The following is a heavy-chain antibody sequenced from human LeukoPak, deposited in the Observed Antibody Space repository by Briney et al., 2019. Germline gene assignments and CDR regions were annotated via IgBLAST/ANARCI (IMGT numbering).Heavy chain of an antibody. J-gene: IGHJ3*02. D-gene: IGHD3-10*01. V-gene: IGHV3-30*04. CDR1: GFSLRYYA. Sequence: GGSLRLSCAASGFSLRYYAMHGVRQAPRKGLEWGAIISYDGWNKYYADSVKGRFTISRDNSKNTLYLQMNSLRAEDTAVYHCARDRLYHYDSGSPLTYDGFDIWGQGTMVTVSS. CDR3: ARDRLYHYDSGSPLTYDGFDI. CDR2: ISYDGWNK.